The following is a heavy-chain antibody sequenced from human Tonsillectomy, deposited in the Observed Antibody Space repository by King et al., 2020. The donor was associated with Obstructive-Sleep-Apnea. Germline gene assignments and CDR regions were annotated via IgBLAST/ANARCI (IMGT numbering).Heavy chain of an antibody. CDR3: ARDRRQTGARPKYFDY. D-gene: IGHD7-27*01. V-gene: IGHV3-21*01. CDR2: ISSSSSYI. CDR1: GFTFSSYS. Sequence: VQLVESGGGLVKPGGSLRLSCAASGFTFSSYSMNWVRQAPGKGLEWVSSISSSSSYIYYADSVKGRFTISRHNAKNSLYLQMNSLLAEDTAVYYCARDRRQTGARPKYFDYWGQGTLVTVSS. J-gene: IGHJ4*02.